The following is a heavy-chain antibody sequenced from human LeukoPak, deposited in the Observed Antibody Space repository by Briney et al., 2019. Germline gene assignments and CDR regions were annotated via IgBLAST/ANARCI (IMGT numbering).Heavy chain of an antibody. D-gene: IGHD6-19*01. J-gene: IGHJ4*02. CDR2: ISFNGSDK. Sequence: GRSLRLSCAASGFTFSSYAMHWVRQAPGKGLVWVALISFNGSDKYYIDSVKGRFTISRDNSKNTLYVQMNSLRAEDTAVYYCARGAYSRGWTTFDYWGQGILVTVSS. CDR3: ARGAYSRGWTTFDY. CDR1: GFTFSSYA. V-gene: IGHV3-30*04.